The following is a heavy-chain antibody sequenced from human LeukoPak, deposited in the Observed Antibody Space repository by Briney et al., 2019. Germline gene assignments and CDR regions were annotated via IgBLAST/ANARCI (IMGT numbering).Heavy chain of an antibody. V-gene: IGHV3-21*01. Sequence: GGSLRLSCAASGFTFSSYSMNWVRQAPGKGLEWVSSISSSSSYIYYADSVKGRFTISRDNAKNSLYLQMNSLRAEDTAVYYCASGRLVWTGIGDYWGQGTLVTVSS. CDR3: ASGRLVWTGIGDY. CDR2: ISSSSSYI. D-gene: IGHD3/OR15-3a*01. J-gene: IGHJ4*02. CDR1: GFTFSSYS.